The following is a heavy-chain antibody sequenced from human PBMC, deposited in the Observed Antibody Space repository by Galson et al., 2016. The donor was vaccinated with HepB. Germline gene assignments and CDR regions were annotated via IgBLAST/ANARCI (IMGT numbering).Heavy chain of an antibody. Sequence: PALVKPTQTLTLTCTFSGFSLSTGGVGVGWIRQPPGKALDWLALIYWDDDKRSSPSLNSRLTITKDTSNNQVILRMTNMDPVDTATYYCARRRRYYSDSSGGKFYFDYWGQGTLVTVSS. J-gene: IGHJ4*02. CDR2: IYWDDDK. D-gene: IGHD3-22*01. V-gene: IGHV2-5*02. CDR1: GFSLSTGGVG. CDR3: ARRRRYYSDSSGGKFYFDY.